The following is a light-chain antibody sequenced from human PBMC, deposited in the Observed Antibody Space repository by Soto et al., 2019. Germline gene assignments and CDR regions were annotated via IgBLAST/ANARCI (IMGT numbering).Light chain of an antibody. CDR3: LQDYDFPPT. J-gene: IGKJ4*01. V-gene: IGKV1-6*01. Sequence: AIPMPQSPSSLSASVGARVTITCRASQGIRNDLGWYQQKPGKAPKLLIYAASSLQSGVPSRFSGSGSGTDLTLTISSLQPEDFATYFCLQDYDFPPTFGGGTNVEIK. CDR1: QGIRND. CDR2: AAS.